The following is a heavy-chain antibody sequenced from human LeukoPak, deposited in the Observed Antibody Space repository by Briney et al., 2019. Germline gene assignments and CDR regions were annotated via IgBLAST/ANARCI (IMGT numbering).Heavy chain of an antibody. CDR2: IYQSGST. J-gene: IGHJ4*02. Sequence: SETLSLTCAVSGYSISSNYYWGWIRQPPGKGLEWIGSIYQSGSTYYNPYLKSRVTISVDTSKNQFSLKLSSVTAADTAVYYCAREGYSYGTDYWGQGTLVTVSS. CDR1: GYSISSNYY. CDR3: AREGYSYGTDY. V-gene: IGHV4-38-2*02. D-gene: IGHD5-18*01.